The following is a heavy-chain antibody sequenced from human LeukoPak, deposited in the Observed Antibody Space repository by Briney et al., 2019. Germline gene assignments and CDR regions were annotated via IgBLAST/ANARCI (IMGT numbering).Heavy chain of an antibody. CDR1: GYSISSGYY. CDR3: ASPGYSYGSVDY. V-gene: IGHV4-4*07. D-gene: IGHD5-18*01. J-gene: IGHJ4*02. Sequence: SETLSLTCSVSGYSISSGYYWSWIRQPAGKGLEWIGRMHTSGSTNYNPSLKSRVTMSGDTSKNQFSLKLSSVTAADTAVYYCASPGYSYGSVDYWGQGTLVTVSS. CDR2: MHTSGST.